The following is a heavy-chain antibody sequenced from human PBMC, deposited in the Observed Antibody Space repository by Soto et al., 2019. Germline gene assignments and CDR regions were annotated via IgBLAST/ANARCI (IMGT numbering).Heavy chain of an antibody. Sequence: GGSLRLSCAASGFTFSSYWMSWVRQAPGKGLEWVANIKQDGSEKYYVDSVKGRFTISRDNAKNSLYLQMNSLRAEDTAVYYCAREVPSREKYYDYIWGSYRDLSYYFDYWGQGTLVTVSS. CDR2: IKQDGSEK. V-gene: IGHV3-7*01. J-gene: IGHJ4*02. CDR3: AREVPSREKYYDYIWGSYRDLSYYFDY. CDR1: GFTFSSYW. D-gene: IGHD3-16*02.